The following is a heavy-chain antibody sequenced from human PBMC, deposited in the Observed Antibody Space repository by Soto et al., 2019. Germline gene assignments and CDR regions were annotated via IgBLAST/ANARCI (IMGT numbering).Heavy chain of an antibody. CDR1: GNTLTSHW. CDR3: ARDRNIAALDY. CDR2: INPNSGGT. Sequence: GASEKVSCKASGNTLTSHWMHWVRQAPGQGLEWMGWINPNSGGTNYAQKFQGRVTMTRDTSISTAYMELSRLRSDDTAVYYCARDRNIAALDYWGQGTLVTVSS. D-gene: IGHD6-6*01. V-gene: IGHV1-2*02. J-gene: IGHJ4*02.